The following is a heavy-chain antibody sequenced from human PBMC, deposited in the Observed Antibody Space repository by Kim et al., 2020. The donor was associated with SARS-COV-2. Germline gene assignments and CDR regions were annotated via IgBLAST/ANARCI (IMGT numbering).Heavy chain of an antibody. D-gene: IGHD3-22*01. V-gene: IGHV3-7*01. Sequence: DGSQKYYMDSVKGRFTISRDNAKNSVYLQMNSLRAEDTAVYYCVRHRDSSWGQGILVTVSS. CDR3: VRHRDSS. CDR2: DGSQK. J-gene: IGHJ4*02.